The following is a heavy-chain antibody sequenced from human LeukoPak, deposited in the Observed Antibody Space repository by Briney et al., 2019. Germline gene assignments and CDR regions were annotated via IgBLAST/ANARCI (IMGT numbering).Heavy chain of an antibody. CDR1: GFTFSSYA. Sequence: GGSLRLSCAASGFTFSSYAMSWVRQAPGKGLEWVSGTSGSGASTYYADSVEGRFTISRDNYKNTLFLQMNSLRVEDTAVYYCAKERGGNFNDDFDFWGQGTLVTVSS. CDR3: AKERGGNFNDDFDF. V-gene: IGHV3-23*01. D-gene: IGHD1-1*01. CDR2: TSGSGAST. J-gene: IGHJ4*02.